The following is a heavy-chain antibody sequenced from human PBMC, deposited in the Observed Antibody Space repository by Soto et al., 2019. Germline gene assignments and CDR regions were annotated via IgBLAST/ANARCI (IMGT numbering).Heavy chain of an antibody. J-gene: IGHJ4*02. V-gene: IGHV1-3*01. Sequence: ASVKVSCKASGYTFASYAMHWVRQAPGQRLEWMGWINAGNGNTKYSQKFQGRVTITRDTSASTAYMELSSLRSEDTAVYYCARSVRSIVVVITPFDYWGQGTLVTVSS. CDR1: GYTFASYA. CDR2: INAGNGNT. D-gene: IGHD3-22*01. CDR3: ARSVRSIVVVITPFDY.